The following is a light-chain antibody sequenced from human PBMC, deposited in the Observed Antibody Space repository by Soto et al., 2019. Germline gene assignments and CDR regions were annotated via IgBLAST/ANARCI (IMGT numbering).Light chain of an antibody. CDR2: ENN. Sequence: QSVLTQPPSVSAAPGQRVAISCSGGSSNIGTNYVSWYQVLPGSAPTLLIYENNKRPSKIVARFSASKSGTSATLAITGLQAGDEGDYYCATRDSSLNAGVFGGGTQLTVL. CDR3: ATRDSSLNAGV. V-gene: IGLV1-51*01. CDR1: SSNIGTNY. J-gene: IGLJ3*02.